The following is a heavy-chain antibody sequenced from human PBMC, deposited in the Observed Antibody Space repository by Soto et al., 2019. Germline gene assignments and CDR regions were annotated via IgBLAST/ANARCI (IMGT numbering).Heavy chain of an antibody. D-gene: IGHD3-10*01. J-gene: IGHJ4*02. CDR2: INQDATRQ. Sequence: LRLSCAASGFSFSSYWMSWVRQAPGRGLEWVANINQDATRQSYVDSVEGRFSMSRDNSKKSLYLQMNSLRVEDTAVYYCAKVGLFDGNKPITFEFWGQGTLVTVSS. CDR1: GFSFSSYW. CDR3: AKVGLFDGNKPITFEF. V-gene: IGHV3-7*03.